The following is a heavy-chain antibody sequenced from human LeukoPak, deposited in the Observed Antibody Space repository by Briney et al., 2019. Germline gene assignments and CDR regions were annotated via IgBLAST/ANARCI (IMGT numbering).Heavy chain of an antibody. J-gene: IGHJ3*01. CDR2: INHNTGGT. CDR1: GYTFTGYF. D-gene: IGHD4-11*01. CDR3: ARALVSNYGHDAFDF. Sequence: ASVKVSCKTSGYTFTGYFIHWVRQAPGQGLAWLGWINHNTGGTNYAQIFQGRVVLTSNTSVETAYVDLSSLKSDDTAIYYCARALVSNYGHDAFDFWGQGTMVTVSS. V-gene: IGHV1-2*02.